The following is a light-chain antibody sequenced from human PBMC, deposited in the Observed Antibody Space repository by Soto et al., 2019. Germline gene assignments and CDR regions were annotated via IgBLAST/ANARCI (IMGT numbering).Light chain of an antibody. J-gene: IGKJ1*01. CDR1: QSISSSY. CDR3: QQYGSSSWK. Sequence: EIVLTHSPGTLSLSPGDRATLSCRASQSISSSYLAWYQQRPGQAPRLLIYGASSRATGIPDRFSGSGSGTEFTLTISRLEPEDFAVYYCQQYGSSSWKFGQGTKVDIK. CDR2: GAS. V-gene: IGKV3-20*01.